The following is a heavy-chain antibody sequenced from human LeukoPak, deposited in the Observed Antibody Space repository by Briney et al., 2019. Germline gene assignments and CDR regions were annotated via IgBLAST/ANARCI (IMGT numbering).Heavy chain of an antibody. V-gene: IGHV4-4*09. Sequence: PSETLSLTCTVSGGSISSYYWNWIRQPPGKGLEWIGYIYTSGSTNYNPSLKSRVTISVDTSKNQFSLKLSSVTAADTAVYYCARLYDSSGYYYGWFGPWGQGTLVTVSS. CDR3: ARLYDSSGYYYGWFGP. D-gene: IGHD3-22*01. CDR2: IYTSGST. CDR1: GGSISSYY. J-gene: IGHJ5*02.